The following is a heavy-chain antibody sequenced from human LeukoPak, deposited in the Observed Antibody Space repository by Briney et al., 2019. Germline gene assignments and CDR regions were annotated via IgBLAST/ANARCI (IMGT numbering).Heavy chain of an antibody. J-gene: IGHJ6*04. Sequence: SETLSLNCAVYGGSFSGYYWSWIRQPPGKGLEWIGEINHSGSTNYNPSLKSRVTISVDTSKNQFSLKLSSVTAADTAVYYCALPRARRGMDVWGKGTTVTVSS. V-gene: IGHV4-34*01. CDR2: INHSGST. CDR1: GGSFSGYY. D-gene: IGHD2-2*01. CDR3: ALPRARRGMDV.